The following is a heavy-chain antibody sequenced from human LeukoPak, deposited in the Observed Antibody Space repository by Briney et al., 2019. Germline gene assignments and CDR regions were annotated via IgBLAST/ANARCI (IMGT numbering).Heavy chain of an antibody. CDR1: GFTFSNAW. CDR2: IKSKTDGGTT. J-gene: IGHJ5*02. CDR3: TTLTLHYDFWSGYKGYNWFDP. Sequence: GGSLRLSCAASGFTFSNAWMSWVRQAPGKGLEWVGRIKSKTDGGTTDYAAPVKGRFTISRDDSKNTLYLQMNSLKTEDTAVYYCTTLTLHYDFWSGYKGYNWFDPWGQGTLVTVSS. V-gene: IGHV3-15*01. D-gene: IGHD3-3*01.